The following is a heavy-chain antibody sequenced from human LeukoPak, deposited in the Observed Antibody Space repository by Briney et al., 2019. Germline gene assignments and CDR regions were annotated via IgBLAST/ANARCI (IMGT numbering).Heavy chain of an antibody. Sequence: ASVKVSCKASGYTFTSYAMNWVRQAPGQGLEWMGWINTNTGKPMYAQGFTGRFVFSLDTSVSTAYLQITSLKAEDTALYYCARDNDSRDPPHFDYWGQGTLVTVSS. J-gene: IGHJ4*02. CDR3: ARDNDSRDPPHFDY. CDR2: INTNTGKP. V-gene: IGHV7-4-1*02. CDR1: GYTFTSYA. D-gene: IGHD3-16*01.